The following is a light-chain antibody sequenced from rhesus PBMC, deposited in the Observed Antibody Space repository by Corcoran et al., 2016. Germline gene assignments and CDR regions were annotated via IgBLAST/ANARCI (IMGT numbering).Light chain of an antibody. CDR3: LRRSNWPYS. J-gene: IGKJ2*01. V-gene: IGKV3-24*01. Sequence: EIVMTQSPATLPLSPRERATLSCRASQSVSSSLARYQQKPGQASRPLIYGASSRATGHPDRYSGLGSWTDFTLPVSSMEPEYVAIYYCLRRSNWPYSFVHGAKVKVK. CDR2: GAS. CDR1: QSVSSS.